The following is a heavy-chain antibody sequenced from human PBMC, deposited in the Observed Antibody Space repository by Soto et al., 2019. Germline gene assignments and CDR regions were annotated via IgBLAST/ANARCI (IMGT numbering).Heavy chain of an antibody. Sequence: VQLVESGGGVVQPGRSLRLSCAASGFTFSDYAMHWVRQAPGKGLEWVAVVSHDGRNTHYADSVKGRFTISRDSSKNTVYLEMTSLRSADTAVYYCAKGGRQWLVTSDFNYWGQGALVTVAS. D-gene: IGHD6-19*01. V-gene: IGHV3-30*18. CDR3: AKGGRQWLVTSDFNY. CDR2: VSHDGRNT. J-gene: IGHJ4*02. CDR1: GFTFSDYA.